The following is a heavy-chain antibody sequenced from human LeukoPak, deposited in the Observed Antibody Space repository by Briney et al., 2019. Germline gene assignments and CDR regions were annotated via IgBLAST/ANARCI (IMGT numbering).Heavy chain of an antibody. CDR1: GFIFNTNG. CDR3: ARGVDWSLDY. J-gene: IGHJ4*02. CDR2: IAGGDEST. D-gene: IGHD1-1*01. Sequence: GGSLRLSCAISGFIFNTNGMNWVRQSRGKGLEWLATIAGGDESTYYADSVKGRFAISRDNSKNTVFLHMNSLRVEDTAVYYCARGVDWSLDYWGQGTPVTVSS. V-gene: IGHV3-23*01.